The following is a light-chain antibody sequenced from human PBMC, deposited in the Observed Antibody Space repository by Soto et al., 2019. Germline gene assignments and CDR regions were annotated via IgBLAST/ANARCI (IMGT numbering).Light chain of an antibody. J-gene: IGKJ4*01. V-gene: IGKV1-27*01. CDR1: QGTAPY. CDR2: ATS. Sequence: DVQMTQSPSSLSAFVGDRVTITCRASQGTAPYLAWFHQKPGKVPKLLIYATSTLQSGAPSRFSGSGSGTEFTLTLTSLQPEDVGTYYCQKYNSAPLTFGGGIKVEIK. CDR3: QKYNSAPLT.